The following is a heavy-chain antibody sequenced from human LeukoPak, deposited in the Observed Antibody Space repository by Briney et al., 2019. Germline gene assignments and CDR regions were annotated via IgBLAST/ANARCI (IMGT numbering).Heavy chain of an antibody. V-gene: IGHV3-74*01. CDR1: GFTFSNYW. CDR3: ARGHSSGWRIRTRPLDY. D-gene: IGHD6-19*01. CDR2: INSDGINT. Sequence: GGSLRLSCAASGFTFSNYWMHWVRQAPGKGLVWVSRINSDGINTSYADSVKGRFTISRDNAKNTLNLQMNSLRAEDTAVYYCARGHSSGWRIRTRPLDYWGQGTLVTVSS. J-gene: IGHJ4*02.